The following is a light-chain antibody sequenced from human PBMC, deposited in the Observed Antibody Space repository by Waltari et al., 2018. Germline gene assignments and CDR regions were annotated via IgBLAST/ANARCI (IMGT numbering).Light chain of an antibody. CDR1: QSLLYSNGYNY. Sequence: EIVMTQSPLSLPVTPGEPASISCGSSQSLLYSNGYNYLDWYLQKPGQSPQLLIYLGSSRASGVPDRFSGSGSGTDFTLKISRVEAEDVGVYFCMQSLQALRTYGQGTRLEIK. CDR2: LGS. J-gene: IGKJ2*01. V-gene: IGKV2-28*01. CDR3: MQSLQALRT.